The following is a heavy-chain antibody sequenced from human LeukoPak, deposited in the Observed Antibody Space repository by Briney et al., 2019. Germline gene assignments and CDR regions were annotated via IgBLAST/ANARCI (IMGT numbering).Heavy chain of an antibody. CDR3: ARDIQLST. CDR1: GFTFTSYA. J-gene: IGHJ3*01. V-gene: IGHV3-23*01. CDR2: ISFSGANT. Sequence: PGGSLRLSCAASGFTFTSYAMNWVRQAPGKGLEWVSLISFSGANTYYADSVKGRFTISRDNSKDTLYLLMNSLRAEDTAIYYCARDIQLSTWGLGTMVTVSS. D-gene: IGHD5-24*01.